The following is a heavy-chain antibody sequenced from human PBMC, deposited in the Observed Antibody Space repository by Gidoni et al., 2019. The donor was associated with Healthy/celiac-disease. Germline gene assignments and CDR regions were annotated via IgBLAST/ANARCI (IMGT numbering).Heavy chain of an antibody. CDR1: GGSFSGYY. D-gene: IGHD2-2*01. J-gene: IGHJ5*02. Sequence: QVQLQQWGAGLLKPSETLSLTCAVYGGSFSGYYWSWIRQPPGKGLEWIGEINHSGSTNYNPSRKSRVTISVDTSKNQFSLKLSSVTAADTAVYYCARARIVVVPAAGIDPWGQGTLVTVSS. V-gene: IGHV4-34*01. CDR2: INHSGST. CDR3: ARARIVVVPAAGIDP.